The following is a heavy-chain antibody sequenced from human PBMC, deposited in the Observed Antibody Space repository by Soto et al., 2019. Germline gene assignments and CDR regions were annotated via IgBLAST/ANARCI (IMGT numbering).Heavy chain of an antibody. Sequence: QVQLVESGGGVVQPGRSLRLSCAASGFTFNTYGMHWVRQALGRGLEWVAGIWYDGSIKYYADSVKGRFTISRDNSKNALYLQKNSLRAEDTAVYYCARIDCTGGSCRPYAYYDMDVWGQGTTVTVSS. CDR2: IWYDGSIK. J-gene: IGHJ6*02. CDR3: ARIDCTGGSCRPYAYYDMDV. CDR1: GFTFNTYG. D-gene: IGHD2-15*01. V-gene: IGHV3-33*01.